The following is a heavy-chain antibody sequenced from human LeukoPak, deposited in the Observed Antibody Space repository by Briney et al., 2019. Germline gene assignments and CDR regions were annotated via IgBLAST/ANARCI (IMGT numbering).Heavy chain of an antibody. CDR3: ARDGYCSGSSCYSTTDY. CDR1: GFTFSSYS. Sequence: GGSLRLSCAASGFTFSSYSMNWVRQVPGKGLEWVSYISSNSSTIYYTDSVKGRFTISRDNAKNSLYLQMNSLRAEDTAVYYCARDGYCSGSSCYSTTDYWGQGTLVTVSS. V-gene: IGHV3-48*04. CDR2: ISSNSSTI. J-gene: IGHJ4*02. D-gene: IGHD2-15*01.